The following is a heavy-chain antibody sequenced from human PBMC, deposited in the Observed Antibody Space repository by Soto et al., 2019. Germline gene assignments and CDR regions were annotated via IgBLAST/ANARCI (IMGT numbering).Heavy chain of an antibody. CDR3: ASCVVAATPLLFDY. D-gene: IGHD2-15*01. CDR1: GGTFSSYT. CDR2: IIPILGIA. V-gene: IGHV1-69*02. J-gene: IGHJ4*02. Sequence: QVQLVQSGAEVQKPGSSVKVSCKASGGTFSSYTISWVRQAPGQGLEWMGRIIPILGIANYAQKFQGRVTITADKSTSTAYMELSSLRSEDTAVYYCASCVVAATPLLFDYWGQGTLVTVSS.